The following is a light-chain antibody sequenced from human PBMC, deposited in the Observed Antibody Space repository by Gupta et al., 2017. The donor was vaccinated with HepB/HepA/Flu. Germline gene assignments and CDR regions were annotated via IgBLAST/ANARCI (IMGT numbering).Light chain of an antibody. V-gene: IGLV2-23*02. CDR2: EVS. Sequence: QSALTQSASVSGSPGPSITISCTGASSDVGSSNLVSWYQQRPGNAPKLLIYEVSKRPSGVSSRFSGSKSGNTASLTISGLQAEDEAGYYCCSYAGTTTDVLFGGGTKLTVL. J-gene: IGLJ2*01. CDR1: SSDVGSSNL. CDR3: CSYAGTTTDVL.